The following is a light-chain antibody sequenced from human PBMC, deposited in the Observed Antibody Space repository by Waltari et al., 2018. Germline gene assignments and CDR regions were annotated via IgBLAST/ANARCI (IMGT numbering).Light chain of an antibody. J-gene: IGKJ2*01. CDR1: QSVGNN. V-gene: IGKV3-15*01. CDR3: HQYNHWPTFT. CDR2: GAS. Sequence: EIEMTQSPATLSVSPGERVTLSCRASQSVGNNLAWYQQRPGQDPRLLIYGASTRATDISDRFSGSGSGTDFTLTISALQSEDLAVYYCHQYNHWPTFTFGQGTKLQIE.